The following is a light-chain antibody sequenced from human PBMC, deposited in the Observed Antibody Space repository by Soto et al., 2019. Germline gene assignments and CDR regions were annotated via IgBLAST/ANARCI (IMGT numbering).Light chain of an antibody. CDR2: TTY. Sequence: QSVLTQPPSVSAPPGQGVTISCSGGDSNIGSSSVNWYQQLPGMAPKLIIYTTYQRPSGVPDRFSGSKSDTSASLAISGLQFEDEADYYCSTWDESLNVVVFGGGTKVTVL. CDR1: DSNIGSSS. J-gene: IGLJ2*01. CDR3: STWDESLNVVV. V-gene: IGLV1-44*01.